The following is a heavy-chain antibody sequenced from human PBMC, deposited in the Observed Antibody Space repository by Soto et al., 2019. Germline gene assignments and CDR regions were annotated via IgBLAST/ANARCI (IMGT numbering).Heavy chain of an antibody. CDR2: ISASGGST. D-gene: IGHD2-2*02. V-gene: IGHV3-23*01. Sequence: GGSLRLSCAASGFTFSSYAMSWVRQAPGKGLEWVSVISASGGSTYYADSVRGRFIVSRDSSKNSLYLQMSSLRVEDTALYYCAKDVCSGSTTSCYTRLDFWGQGALVTVS. CDR3: AKDVCSGSTTSCYTRLDF. J-gene: IGHJ4*02. CDR1: GFTFSSYA.